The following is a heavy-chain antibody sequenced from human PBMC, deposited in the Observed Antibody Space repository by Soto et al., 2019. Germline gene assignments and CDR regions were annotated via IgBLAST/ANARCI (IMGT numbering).Heavy chain of an antibody. V-gene: IGHV4-59*01. CDR3: ARDSLTGRYGMDV. CDR2: VHHSGAT. J-gene: IGHJ6*02. D-gene: IGHD3-9*01. CDR1: GGSISGYY. Sequence: PSETLSLTCGVSGGSISGYYWIWIRQPPGKGLEWIGYVHHSGATNYNPSLQSRVTISADASKSQFSLKLSSVTAADTAVYYCARDSLTGRYGMDVWGQGTAVTVSS.